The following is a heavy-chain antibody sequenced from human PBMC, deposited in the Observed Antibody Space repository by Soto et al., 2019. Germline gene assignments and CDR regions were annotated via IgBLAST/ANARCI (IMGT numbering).Heavy chain of an antibody. CDR3: ARDGIYGDPRTSLDY. CDR2: INPSDGST. D-gene: IGHD4-17*01. V-gene: IGHV1-46*01. J-gene: IGHJ4*02. CDR1: GYTFTSYY. Sequence: GASVKVSCKASGYTFTSYYMHWVRQAPGQGLEWMGIINPSDGSTSYAQKFQGRITMTRDTSTSTAYMELRSLGFDDTAVYYCARDGIYGDPRTSLDYWGQGTLVTVSS.